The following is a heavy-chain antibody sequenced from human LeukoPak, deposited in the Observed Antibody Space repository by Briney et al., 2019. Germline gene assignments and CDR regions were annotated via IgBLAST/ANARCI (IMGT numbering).Heavy chain of an antibody. D-gene: IGHD3-3*01. J-gene: IGHJ3*02. CDR2: IYYSGST. CDR1: GGSISSYY. CDR3: ARTYTYDFWSGYYRDDAFDI. V-gene: IGHV4-59*01. Sequence: SETLSLTCTVSGGSISSYYWSWIRQPPGKGLEWIGYIYYSGSTNYNPSLKSRVTISVYTSKNQFSLKLSSVTAADTAVYYGARTYTYDFWSGYYRDDAFDIWGQGTMVTVST.